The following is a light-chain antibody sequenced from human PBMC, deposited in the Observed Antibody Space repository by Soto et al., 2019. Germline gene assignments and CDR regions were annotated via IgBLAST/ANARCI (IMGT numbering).Light chain of an antibody. Sequence: EIVRTQSPGTLSVSPGERAALSCRASQSMSSNLAWYQQKPGQAPRLLIYGASTRATGIPARFSGSRSGTEFTLTISSLQSEDFAVYYCQQYNNWPRTFGQGTKVEMK. CDR1: QSMSSN. V-gene: IGKV3-15*01. CDR2: GAS. J-gene: IGKJ1*01. CDR3: QQYNNWPRT.